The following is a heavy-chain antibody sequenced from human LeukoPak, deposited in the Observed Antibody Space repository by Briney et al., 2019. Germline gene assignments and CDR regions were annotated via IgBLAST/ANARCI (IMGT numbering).Heavy chain of an antibody. CDR2: IRYDGSNK. J-gene: IGHJ4*02. Sequence: GGSLRLSCAASGFTFSSYGMHWVRQAPGKGLEWVAFIRYDGSNKYYADSVKGRFTISRDNSKNTLYLQMNSLRAEDTAVYYCAKDHNSWWELLGYWGQGTRVTVSS. CDR1: GFTFSSYG. CDR3: AKDHNSWWELLGY. V-gene: IGHV3-30*02. D-gene: IGHD1-26*01.